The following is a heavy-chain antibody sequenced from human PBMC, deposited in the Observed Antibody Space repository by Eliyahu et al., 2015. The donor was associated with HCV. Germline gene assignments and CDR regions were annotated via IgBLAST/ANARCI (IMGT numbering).Heavy chain of an antibody. J-gene: IGHJ4*02. CDR3: ARCTNGVCYPHFDY. Sequence: EVQLVESGGGLVQPGGSLRLSCAASGFTFXSYWMHWVRQAPGKGLVWVSRINSDGSSTSYADSVKGRFTISRDNAKNTLYLQMNSLRAEDTAVYYCARCTNGVCYPHFDYWGQGTLVTVSS. CDR1: GFTFXSYW. V-gene: IGHV3-74*01. D-gene: IGHD2-8*01. CDR2: INSDGSST.